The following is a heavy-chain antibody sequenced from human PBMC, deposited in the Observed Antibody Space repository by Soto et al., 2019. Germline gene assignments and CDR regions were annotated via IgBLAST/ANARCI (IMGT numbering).Heavy chain of an antibody. CDR3: ARRYSGSYLAAVDY. J-gene: IGHJ4*02. D-gene: IGHD1-26*01. CDR1: GYSFTSYW. CDR2: IYPGDSDT. Sequence: GESLKISCKGSGYSFTSYWIGWVRQMPGKGLEWMGIIYPGDSDTRYSPSFQGQVTISADKSISTADLQWSSLKASDTAMYEWARRYSGSYLAAVDYWGQGTLVTVSS. V-gene: IGHV5-51*01.